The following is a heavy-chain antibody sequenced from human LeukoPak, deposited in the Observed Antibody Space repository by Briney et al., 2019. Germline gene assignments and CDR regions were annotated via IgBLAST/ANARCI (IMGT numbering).Heavy chain of an antibody. CDR3: AKSPGPMPASTIYYFDY. CDR1: GFTFSSYA. V-gene: IGHV3-23*01. CDR2: ISGSGGSP. J-gene: IGHJ4*02. D-gene: IGHD5-24*01. Sequence: EGSLRLSCAGSGFTFSSYAMSWVRQAPGEGLEWVSLISGSGGSPYYADSVLGRFTISRDNSKNTLYLQMNSLRAEDTAVYYCAKSPGPMPASTIYYFDYWGQGALVTVSA.